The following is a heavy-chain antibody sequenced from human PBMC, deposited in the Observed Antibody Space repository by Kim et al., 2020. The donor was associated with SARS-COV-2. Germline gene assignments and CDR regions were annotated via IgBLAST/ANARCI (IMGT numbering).Heavy chain of an antibody. CDR3: ARDRQRAGTGVDY. V-gene: IGHV6-1*01. D-gene: IGHD6-19*01. Sequence: YEPAVKGRITINPDSAENQCSLRLNSVTPEDTAVYYCARDRQRAGTGVDYWGQGTLVTVSS. J-gene: IGHJ4*02.